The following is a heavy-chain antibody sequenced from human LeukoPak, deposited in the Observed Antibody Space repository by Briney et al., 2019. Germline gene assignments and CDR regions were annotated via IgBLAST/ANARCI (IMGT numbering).Heavy chain of an antibody. CDR2: ISGSGGST. D-gene: IGHD3-22*01. CDR3: AKSSYYDSSGFYREYYFDY. CDR1: GFTFSSYA. V-gene: IGHV3-23*01. J-gene: IGHJ4*02. Sequence: GGSLRLSCAASGFTFSSYAMSWVRQAPGKGLEWVSSISGSGGSTYYADSVKGRFTISRDNSKNTLYLQMNSLRAEDTAVYYCAKSSYYDSSGFYREYYFDYWGQGTLVTVSS.